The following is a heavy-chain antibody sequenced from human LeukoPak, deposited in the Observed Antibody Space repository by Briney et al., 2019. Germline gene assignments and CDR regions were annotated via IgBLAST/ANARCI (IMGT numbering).Heavy chain of an antibody. CDR1: GFTFSSYA. CDR3: ARVQTTVTTLDY. D-gene: IGHD4-17*01. CDR2: ISSSGSTR. Sequence: GGSLRLSCAASGFTFSSYAMNWVHQAPGKGLEWVSYISSSGSTRYYADSVKGRFTISRDNAKNSLYLQMNSLRAEDTAVYYCARVQTTVTTLDYWGQGTLVTVSS. V-gene: IGHV3-48*03. J-gene: IGHJ4*02.